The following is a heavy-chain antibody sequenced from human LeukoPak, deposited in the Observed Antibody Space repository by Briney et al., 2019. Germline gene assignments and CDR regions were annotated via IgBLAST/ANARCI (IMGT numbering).Heavy chain of an antibody. CDR3: ARLIYYLGTTMNYYYMDV. CDR2: TYTSGST. D-gene: IGHD4-17*01. CDR1: GGSINSYY. Sequence: PSETLSLTCTVSGGSINSYYWSWIRQPAGKGLEWIGHTYTSGSTKYNPSLKSRVTMSVDTSKNQFSLKLSSVTAADTAVYYCARLIYYLGTTMNYYYMDVWGKGTTVTISS. V-gene: IGHV4-4*07. J-gene: IGHJ6*03.